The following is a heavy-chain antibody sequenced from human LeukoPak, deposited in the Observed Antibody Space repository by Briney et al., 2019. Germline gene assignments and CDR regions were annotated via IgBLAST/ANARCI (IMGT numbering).Heavy chain of an antibody. Sequence: KPSETLSLTCTVSGGSISSYYWSWIRQLPGKGLEWIGYIYYSGNTNYNPSLKSRVTISVDTSKNQFSLKLSSVTAADTAVYYRARIGGTDCDNTSCRNLLGVDPWGQGTLVTVSS. CDR1: GGSISSYY. J-gene: IGHJ5*02. CDR3: ARIGGTDCDNTSCRNLLGVDP. V-gene: IGHV4-59*01. CDR2: IYYSGNT. D-gene: IGHD2/OR15-2a*01.